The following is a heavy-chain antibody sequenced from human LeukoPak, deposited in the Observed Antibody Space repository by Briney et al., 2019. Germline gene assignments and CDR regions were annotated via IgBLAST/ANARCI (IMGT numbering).Heavy chain of an antibody. D-gene: IGHD2-2*01. CDR1: GGTFTCYA. J-gene: IGHJ5*02. CDR2: IIPIFGTA. Sequence: AVNVCCKASGGTFTCYAISWVRQAPGPGIEWMGGIIPIFGTANYAQKFQGRVTITADESTSTAYMELSSLRSEDTAVYYCARSPREYCSSTSCYLNWFDPWGQGTLVTVSS. CDR3: ARSPREYCSSTSCYLNWFDP. V-gene: IGHV1-69*13.